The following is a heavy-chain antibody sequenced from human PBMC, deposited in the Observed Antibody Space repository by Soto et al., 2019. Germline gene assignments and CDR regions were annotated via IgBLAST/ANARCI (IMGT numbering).Heavy chain of an antibody. Sequence: SETLSLTCTVSGGSISSSSYYWGWIRQPPGKGLEWIGNIYYSGSTYYNPSLKSRVTISVDTSKNQFSLKLSSVTAADTAVYYCARHRRDFDYWGQGTLVTVSS. CDR2: IYYSGST. CDR3: ARHRRDFDY. J-gene: IGHJ4*02. CDR1: GGSISSSSYY. V-gene: IGHV4-39*01.